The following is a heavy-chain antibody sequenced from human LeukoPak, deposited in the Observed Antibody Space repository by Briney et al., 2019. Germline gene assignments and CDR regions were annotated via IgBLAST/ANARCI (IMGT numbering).Heavy chain of an antibody. CDR1: GFTFSKSA. CDR2: ISYDGNKK. J-gene: IGHJ4*02. Sequence: GGSLRLSCAVSGFTFSKSAMHWVRQAPGKGLEWVAFISYDGNKKYYADSVKGRFTISRDNAKNSLSLQMNNLRVEDTAVYYCARAGSHWHYVYWGQGTVVTVSS. D-gene: IGHD3-10*01. CDR3: ARAGSHWHYVY. V-gene: IGHV3-30-3*01.